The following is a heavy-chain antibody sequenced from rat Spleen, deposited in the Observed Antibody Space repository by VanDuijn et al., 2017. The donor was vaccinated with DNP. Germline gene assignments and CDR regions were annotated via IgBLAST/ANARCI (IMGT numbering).Heavy chain of an antibody. J-gene: IGHJ4*01. CDR1: GFTFSNYY. V-gene: IGHV5-25*01. Sequence: EVQLVESGGDSVQPGRSMKLSCAASGFTFSNYYMAWVRQAPAKGLEWVAAISPGGGNSYYRDSVKGRFTISRDNAKNTLYLQMNSLRSEDTATYYGAKDRYYSGDAMDAWGQGTSVTVSS. CDR3: AKDRYYSGDAMDA. D-gene: IGHD1-1*01. CDR2: ISPGGGNS.